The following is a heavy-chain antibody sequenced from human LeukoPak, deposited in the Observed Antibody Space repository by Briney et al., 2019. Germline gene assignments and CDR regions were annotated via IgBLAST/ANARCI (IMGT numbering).Heavy chain of an antibody. J-gene: IGHJ5*02. CDR1: GGSISSGSYH. Sequence: SETLSLTCTVSGGSISSGSYHWSWIRQPAGKGLEWIGRIYTSGSTNYNPSLKSRVTISVDTSKNQFSLKLSSVTAADTAVYYCARDRDIVVVVAATPKRYNWFDPWGQGTLVTVSS. CDR3: ARDRDIVVVVAATPKRYNWFDP. V-gene: IGHV4-61*02. D-gene: IGHD2-15*01. CDR2: IYTSGST.